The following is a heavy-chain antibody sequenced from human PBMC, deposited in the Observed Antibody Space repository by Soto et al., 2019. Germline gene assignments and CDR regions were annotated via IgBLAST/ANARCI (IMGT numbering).Heavy chain of an antibody. CDR1: GDTVSSSSAA. CDR3: ARGGYSMAV. V-gene: IGHV6-1*01. J-gene: IGHJ6*02. CDR2: TYYRSKWYN. Sequence: SQTLSLTCAISGDTVSSSSAAWTWIRQSPSRGLEWLGKTYYRSKWYNDYAVSVKSRITINPDTSKNQFSLQLNSVTPEDTAVYYCARGGYSMAVWGQGTTVTVSS.